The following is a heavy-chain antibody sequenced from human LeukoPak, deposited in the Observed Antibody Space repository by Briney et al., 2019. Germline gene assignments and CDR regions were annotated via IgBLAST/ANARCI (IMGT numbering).Heavy chain of an antibody. CDR1: GVSISSYY. CDR3: ARLIYSYGSYFDY. CDR2: IYYSGST. D-gene: IGHD5-18*01. V-gene: IGHV4-59*01. J-gene: IGHJ4*02. Sequence: PSETLSLTCTVSGVSISSYYWSWIRQPPGKGLEWIGYIYYSGSTNHNSSLNSRVTISVDTSKNQFPLKLSSVTAADTAVYYCARLIYSYGSYFDYWGQGTLVTVSS.